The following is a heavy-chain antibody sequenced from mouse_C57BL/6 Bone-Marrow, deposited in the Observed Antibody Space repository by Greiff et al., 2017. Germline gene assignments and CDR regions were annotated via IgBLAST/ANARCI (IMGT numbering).Heavy chain of an antibody. CDR2: ITYSGST. J-gene: IGHJ3*01. Sequence: EVKLVESGPGLVKPSQSLSLTCTVTGYSITRGYDWHWIRHFPRNKLEWMGYITYSGSTNYNPSLKSRISITHDTSKNPFFLKLNSVTTEDTATYYCARDLFHWGQGTLVTVSA. CDR1: GYSITRGYD. CDR3: ARDLFH. V-gene: IGHV3-1*01. D-gene: IGHD2-3*01.